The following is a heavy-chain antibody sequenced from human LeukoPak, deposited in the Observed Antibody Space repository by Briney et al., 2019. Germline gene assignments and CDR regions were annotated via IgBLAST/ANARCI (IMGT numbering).Heavy chain of an antibody. V-gene: IGHV3-13*01. CDR3: AKGSYYDSSGSFYFDY. J-gene: IGHJ4*02. D-gene: IGHD3-22*01. CDR2: LGTAGDT. Sequence: GGSLRLSCAASGFTLSNYAMHWVRQPAGEGLEWVSALGTAGDTFYPGSVKGRFTISRDNSKNTLYVQVNSLGTEDTAAYYCAKGSYYDSSGSFYFDYWGQGTLVTVSS. CDR1: GFTLSNYA.